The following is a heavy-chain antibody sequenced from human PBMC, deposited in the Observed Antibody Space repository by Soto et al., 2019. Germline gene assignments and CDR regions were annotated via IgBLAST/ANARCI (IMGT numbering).Heavy chain of an antibody. Sequence: PSETLSLTCTVSGGSVNSSSFYWDWIRQPPGKGLELIGSIYYVGKTYYNPSLESRVTISVDRSKNQFSLKLTSVTAADTAVYYCARRNFWQNWFDPWGQGTPVTGSS. CDR3: ARRNFWQNWFDP. J-gene: IGHJ5*02. CDR2: IYYVGKT. CDR1: GGSVNSSSFY. V-gene: IGHV4-39*01.